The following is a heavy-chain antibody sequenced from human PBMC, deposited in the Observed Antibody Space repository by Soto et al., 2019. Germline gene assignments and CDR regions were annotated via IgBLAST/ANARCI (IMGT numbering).Heavy chain of an antibody. CDR2: IYSCGST. V-gene: IGHV3-66*03. D-gene: IGHD2-15*01. CDR3: ARASGSCPEPVDGMDV. CDR1: GFTVSSNY. J-gene: IGHJ6*02. Sequence: GGSLRLSCAASGFTVSSNYMSWVRQAPGKGLEWVSVIYSCGSTYYADSVKGRFTISRDNSKNTLYLQMNSLRAEDTAVYYCARASGSCPEPVDGMDVWGQGTTVTVSS.